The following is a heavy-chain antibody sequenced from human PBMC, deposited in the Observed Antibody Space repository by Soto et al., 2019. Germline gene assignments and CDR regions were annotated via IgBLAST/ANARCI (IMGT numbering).Heavy chain of an antibody. CDR3: ATSPGGKVSYSYYYMDV. V-gene: IGHV1-69*02. CDR2: IIPILGIA. Sequence: QVQLVQSGAEVKKPGSSVKVSCKASGGTFSSYTISWVRQAPGQGLEWMGRIIPILGIANYAQKFQGRVTMTADKSTSTAYMELSSLRAEDTAVYYCATSPGGKVSYSYYYMDVWGKGTTVTVSS. J-gene: IGHJ6*03. D-gene: IGHD2-21*01. CDR1: GGTFSSYT.